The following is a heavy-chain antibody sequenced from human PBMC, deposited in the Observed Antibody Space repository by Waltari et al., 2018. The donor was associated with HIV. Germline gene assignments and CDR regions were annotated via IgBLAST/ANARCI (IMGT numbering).Heavy chain of an antibody. CDR2: VFHSGST. V-gene: IGHV4-38-2*01. CDR1: DFSITSGHY. J-gene: IGHJ4*02. D-gene: IGHD6-13*01. Sequence: QVQLQESGPGLVKPSDTLSLTCAVSDFSITSGHYWGWIRQSPGKGFECIGSVFHSGSTFYKPSFKSRVSISVDTSKNQFSLKLTSVTAADTAVYYCARQPAPDSTWFQIYFDYWGQGTVVTVSS. CDR3: ARQPAPDSTWFQIYFDY.